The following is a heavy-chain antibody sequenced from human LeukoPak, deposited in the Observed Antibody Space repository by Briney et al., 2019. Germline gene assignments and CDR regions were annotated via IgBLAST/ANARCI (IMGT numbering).Heavy chain of an antibody. D-gene: IGHD6-19*01. V-gene: IGHV6-1*01. CDR1: GDSVSSNSGA. CDR2: TYYRSKWYN. Sequence: SQTLSLTFAISGDSVSSNSGAWNWSRQSPSRGLEWLGRTYYRSKWYNEYAVSVKSRITINPDTSKNQFSLQLNSVTPEDTAVYYCARLYNSAWFDSWGQGTLVTVSP. CDR3: ARLYNSAWFDS. J-gene: IGHJ5*01.